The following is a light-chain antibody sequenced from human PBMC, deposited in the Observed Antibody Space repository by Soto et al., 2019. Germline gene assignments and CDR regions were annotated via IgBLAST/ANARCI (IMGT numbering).Light chain of an antibody. Sequence: EIVLTQSPATLSLSPGERATLSCRASQTVSRNLAWYQQKPGQAPRLLIYDASSRATGIPARFSGSGSGTEFTLTISSLEPEDFAVYYCQQRSNWPVTFGLGTRVEIK. V-gene: IGKV3-11*01. CDR1: QTVSRN. CDR2: DAS. J-gene: IGKJ1*01. CDR3: QQRSNWPVT.